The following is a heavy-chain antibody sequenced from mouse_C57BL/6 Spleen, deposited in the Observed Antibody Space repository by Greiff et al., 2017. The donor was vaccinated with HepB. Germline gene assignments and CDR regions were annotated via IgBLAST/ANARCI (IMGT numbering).Heavy chain of an antibody. CDR3: TTSSGYAWEMDY. CDR2: IDPETGGT. J-gene: IGHJ2*01. CDR1: GYTFTDYE. Sequence: VQLQQSGAELVRPGASVTLSCKASGYTFTDYEMHWVKQTPVHGLEWIGAIDPETGGTAYNQKFKGKAILTADKSSSTAYMELRSLTSEDSAVYYCTTSSGYAWEMDYWGQGTTLTVSS. D-gene: IGHD3-2*02. V-gene: IGHV1-15*01.